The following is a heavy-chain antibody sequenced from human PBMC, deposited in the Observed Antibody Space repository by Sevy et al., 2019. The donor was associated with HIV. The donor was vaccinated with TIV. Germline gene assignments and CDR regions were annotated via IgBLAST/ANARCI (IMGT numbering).Heavy chain of an antibody. CDR3: ARGRVYGSGSYSFDD. D-gene: IGHD3-10*01. Sequence: SLTCTVSGDSISSYYWNWIRQSPGKGLEWIGYIYYNSGSTNYNPSLKSRVTMSVDTSKNQFSLKLSSVTAADTAVYYCARGRVYGSGSYSFDDWGRGALVTVSS. CDR2: IYYNSGST. CDR1: GDSISSYY. J-gene: IGHJ4*02. V-gene: IGHV4-59*01.